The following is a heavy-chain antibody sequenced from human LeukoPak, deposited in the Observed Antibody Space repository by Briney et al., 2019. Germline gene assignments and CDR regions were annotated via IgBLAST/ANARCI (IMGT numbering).Heavy chain of an antibody. V-gene: IGHV1-46*01. D-gene: IGHD1-26*01. CDR1: GYTFTSYY. J-gene: IGHJ4*02. CDR2: INSSGGSS. Sequence: ASVKVSCKASGYTFTSYYVHWVRQAAGQGLEWMGIINSSGGSSSYAQKFQGRVTMTRDTSTSTVYMELSSLRSEDTAVYYCARDPDSGSYPGYYFDYWGQGTLVTVSS. CDR3: ARDPDSGSYPGYYFDY.